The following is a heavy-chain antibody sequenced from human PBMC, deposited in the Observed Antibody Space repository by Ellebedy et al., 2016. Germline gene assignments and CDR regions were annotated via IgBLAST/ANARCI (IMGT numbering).Heavy chain of an antibody. Sequence: GESLKISCAASGFTFSSYSMNWVRQAPGKGLEWVSSISSSSSYIYYADSVKGRFTISRDNAKNSLYLQMNSLRAEDTAVYYCARDSYQLLCKDYWGQGTLVTVSS. D-gene: IGHD2-2*01. CDR1: GFTFSSYS. CDR3: ARDSYQLLCKDY. J-gene: IGHJ4*02. V-gene: IGHV3-21*01. CDR2: ISSSSSYI.